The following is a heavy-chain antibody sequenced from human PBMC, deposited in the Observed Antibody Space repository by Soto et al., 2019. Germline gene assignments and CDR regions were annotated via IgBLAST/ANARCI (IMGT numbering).Heavy chain of an antibody. V-gene: IGHV3-66*01. CDR2: IQSGGPT. J-gene: IGHJ6*01. CDR3: GRAVVFCDGGPCYGLPWAL. Sequence: PGGSLRLSCAASGFTVSSKYMSWVRQAPGKGLEWVSLIQSGGPTYYADSVKGRFTISRDTSENTLHLQMDSLRAEDTAVYYCGRAVVFCDGGPCYGLPWALWAKGTTLPVSS. CDR1: GFTVSSKY. D-gene: IGHD2-15*01.